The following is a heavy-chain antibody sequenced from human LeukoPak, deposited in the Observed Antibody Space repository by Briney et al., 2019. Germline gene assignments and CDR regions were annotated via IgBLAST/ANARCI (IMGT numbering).Heavy chain of an antibody. D-gene: IGHD7-27*01. CDR3: ARDDNWGFDY. J-gene: IGHJ4*02. V-gene: IGHV3-21*05. CDR2: IRGSGSGM. Sequence: GGSLRLSCAASGFTFSAYAISWVRQAPGKGLEWVANIRGSGSGMGRGNYYADSVQGRFTISRDNAKNSLYLQMNSLRAEDTAFYYCARDDNWGFDYWGQGALVTVSS. CDR1: GFTFSAYA.